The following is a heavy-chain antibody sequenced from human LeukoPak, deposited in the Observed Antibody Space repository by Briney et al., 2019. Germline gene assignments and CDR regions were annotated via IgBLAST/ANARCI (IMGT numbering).Heavy chain of an antibody. CDR2: ISGSGGDT. D-gene: IGHD6-13*01. J-gene: IGHJ4*02. CDR1: GFTLSSYW. CDR3: ATDSGYSSSWGSDS. Sequence: GSLRLSCAASGFTLSSYWMHWVRQAPGKGLVWVSGISGSGGDTNYADSVRGRCTISRDNSKNTVYLQMNRVKVEDTAVYYCATDSGYSSSWGSDSWGQGTLVTVSS. V-gene: IGHV3-23*01.